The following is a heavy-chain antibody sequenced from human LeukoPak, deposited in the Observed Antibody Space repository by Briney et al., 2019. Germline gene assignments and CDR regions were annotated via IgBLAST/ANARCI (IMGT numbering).Heavy chain of an antibody. D-gene: IGHD6-13*01. J-gene: IGHJ4*02. CDR1: GYTFTGYY. V-gene: IGHV1-2*06. CDR2: ISPNSGGT. CDR3: ARDQRIAAAGTVPY. Sequence: GASVKVSCKASGYTFTGYYMHWVRQAPGQGLEWMGRISPNSGGTNYAQKFQGRVTMTRDTSISTAYMELSRLRSDDTAVYYRARDQRIAAAGTVPYWGQGTLVTVSS.